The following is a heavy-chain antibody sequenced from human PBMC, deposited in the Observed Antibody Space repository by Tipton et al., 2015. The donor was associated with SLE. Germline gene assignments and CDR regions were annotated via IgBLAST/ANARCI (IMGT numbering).Heavy chain of an antibody. Sequence: TLSLTCTVSGGSINSSSYYWGWIRQPPGKGLEWIGYIYYSGNTNYSPSLKSRVTISVDTSKNQFSLKLSSVTAADTAVYYCASDGDDSSGAFDIWGQGTMVTVSS. CDR3: ASDGDDSSGAFDI. J-gene: IGHJ3*02. V-gene: IGHV4-61*05. CDR2: IYYSGNT. D-gene: IGHD3-22*01. CDR1: GGSINSSSYY.